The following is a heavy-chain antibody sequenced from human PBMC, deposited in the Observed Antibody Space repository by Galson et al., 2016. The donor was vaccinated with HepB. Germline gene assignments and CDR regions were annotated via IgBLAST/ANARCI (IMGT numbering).Heavy chain of an antibody. V-gene: IGHV3-23*01. CDR2: IRGSGGST. J-gene: IGHJ6*02. CDR3: AKSIVAAPPNRSYYYYGMDV. CDR1: GFTFSSYA. D-gene: IGHD6-6*01. Sequence: SLRLSCAASGFTFSSYAMNWVRQAPGKGLEWVSSIRGSGGSTDYADSVKGRFTIPRDNSENTLSLQMNSLRAEDTAVYYCAKSIVAAPPNRSYYYYGMDVWGQGTTVTVSS.